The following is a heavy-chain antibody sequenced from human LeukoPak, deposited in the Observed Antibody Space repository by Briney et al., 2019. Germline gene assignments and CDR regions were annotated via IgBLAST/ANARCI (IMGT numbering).Heavy chain of an antibody. Sequence: GGSLRLSCAASGFTFSTYAMSWVRQAPGQGLVWVSGISGSGGNTYYADPVKGRFTISRDNSYNTLYLQMNSLRAEDTAVYYCAKGGKYSGSGSPDYWGQGTLVTVSS. CDR3: AKGGKYSGSGSPDY. D-gene: IGHD6-6*01. CDR1: GFTFSTYA. V-gene: IGHV3-23*01. J-gene: IGHJ4*02. CDR2: ISGSGGNT.